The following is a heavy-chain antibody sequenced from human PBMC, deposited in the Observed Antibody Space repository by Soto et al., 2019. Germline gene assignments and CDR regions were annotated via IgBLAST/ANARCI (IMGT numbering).Heavy chain of an antibody. CDR3: AKDRGVVVVVTTGGAFDL. CDR1: EFTFSSYA. J-gene: IGHJ3*01. CDR2: ISGSGVST. Sequence: EVQLLESGGGLVHPGGSLRLSCEVSEFTFSSYAMSWVRQAPGKGLEWVSTISGSGVSTYYGDSVKGRFTISRDNSKNPLYLQMNSLRVEDTAMYYCAKDRGVVVVVTTGGAFDLWGQGTMVTVSS. D-gene: IGHD3-22*01. V-gene: IGHV3-23*01.